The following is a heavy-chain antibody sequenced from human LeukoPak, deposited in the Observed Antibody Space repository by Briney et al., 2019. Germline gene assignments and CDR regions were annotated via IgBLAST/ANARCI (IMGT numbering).Heavy chain of an antibody. Sequence: PGGSLRLSCAASGFTFNSYAMTWVRQAPGKGLEWVSYISSSGSTIYYADSVKGRFTISRDNAKNSLYLQMNSLRAEDTAVYYCARGHPVFDYWGQGTLVTVSS. CDR2: ISSSGSTI. V-gene: IGHV3-48*03. J-gene: IGHJ4*02. D-gene: IGHD4-11*01. CDR1: GFTFNSYA. CDR3: ARGHPVFDY.